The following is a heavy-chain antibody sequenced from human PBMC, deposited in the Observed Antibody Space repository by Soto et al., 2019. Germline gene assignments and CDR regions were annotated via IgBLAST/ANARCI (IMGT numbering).Heavy chain of an antibody. CDR1: GGTFSSYA. J-gene: IGHJ4*02. CDR2: ISADNGNT. CDR3: ARHSSGWLMDFDY. V-gene: IGHV1-18*01. D-gene: IGHD6-19*01. Sequence: GASVKVSCKASGGTFSSYAISWVRQAPGQRLEWMGWISADNGNTNYAQKLQGRVTMTTDTSTSTAYMELRSLRSDDTAVYYCARHSSGWLMDFDYWGQGTLVTVSS.